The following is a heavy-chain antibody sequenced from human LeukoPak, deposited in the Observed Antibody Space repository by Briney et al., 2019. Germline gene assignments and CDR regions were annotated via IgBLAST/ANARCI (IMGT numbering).Heavy chain of an antibody. CDR3: AKDDYSSGWQDY. V-gene: IGHV3-74*01. D-gene: IGHD6-19*01. CDR1: GFTFSSYW. Sequence: GGSLRLSCGASGFTFSSYWMHWVRRAPGKGLVWVSRINSDGSSTSYADSVKGRFTVSRDNAKNTLYLQMNGLRAEDTAVYYCAKDDYSSGWQDYWGQGTLVTVSS. J-gene: IGHJ4*02. CDR2: INSDGSST.